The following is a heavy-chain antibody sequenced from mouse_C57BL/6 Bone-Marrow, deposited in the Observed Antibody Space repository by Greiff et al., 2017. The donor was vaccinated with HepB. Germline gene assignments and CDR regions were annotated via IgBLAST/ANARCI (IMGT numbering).Heavy chain of an antibody. CDR3: ARGSTAWFAY. Sequence: QVQLQQPGAELVRPGSSVKLSCKASGYTFTSYWMHWVKQRPIQGLEWIGNIDPSDSETHYNQKFKDKATWTVDKSSSTAYMHLSSLTSEDSAVYYCARGSTAWFAYWGQGTLVTVSA. J-gene: IGHJ3*01. V-gene: IGHV1-52*01. CDR1: GYTFTSYW. D-gene: IGHD1-1*01. CDR2: IDPSDSET.